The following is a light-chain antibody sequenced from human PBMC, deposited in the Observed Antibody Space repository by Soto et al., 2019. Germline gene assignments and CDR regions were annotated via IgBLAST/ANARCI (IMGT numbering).Light chain of an antibody. Sequence: EIVLTQSPATMSLSPGERATLSCRASQSVSSYLAWYQQKPGQAPRLLIYDASNRATGITARFSGSGSGTDFTLTISSLEPEDFAVYYCQQRSNCPITFGQGTRLDIK. CDR3: QQRSNCPIT. V-gene: IGKV3-11*01. J-gene: IGKJ5*01. CDR2: DAS. CDR1: QSVSSY.